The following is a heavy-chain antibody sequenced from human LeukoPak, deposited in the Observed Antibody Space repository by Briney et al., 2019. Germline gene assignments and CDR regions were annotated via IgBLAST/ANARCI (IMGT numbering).Heavy chain of an antibody. CDR1: GYSISSGYY. J-gene: IGHJ4*02. CDR3: ARDTNTYYYGSGSYGWYFDY. D-gene: IGHD3-10*01. Sequence: SETLSLTCTVSGYSISSGYYWGWIRQPPGKGLEWIGSIYHSGSTYYNPSLKSRVTISVDTSKNQFSLKLSSVTAADTAVYYCARDTNTYYYGSGSYGWYFDYWGQGTLVTVSS. V-gene: IGHV4-38-2*02. CDR2: IYHSGST.